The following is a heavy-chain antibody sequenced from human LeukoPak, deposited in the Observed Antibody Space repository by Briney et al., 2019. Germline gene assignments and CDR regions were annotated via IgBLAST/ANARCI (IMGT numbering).Heavy chain of an antibody. Sequence: SETLSLTCAVSGGAFSGYYWSWIRQPPGKGLEWIGEINHSGSINYNPSLKSRVTISVGTSKNQFSLKLSSVTAADTAVYYCARPHSTFFDQDAAYYFDYWGQGTLVTVS. CDR2: INHSGSI. CDR1: GGAFSGYY. V-gene: IGHV4-34*01. D-gene: IGHD3-3*01. CDR3: ARPHSTFFDQDAAYYFDY. J-gene: IGHJ4*02.